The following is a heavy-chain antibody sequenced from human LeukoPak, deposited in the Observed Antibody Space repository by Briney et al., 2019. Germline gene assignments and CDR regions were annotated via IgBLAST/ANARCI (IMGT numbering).Heavy chain of an antibody. CDR1: GGSISTGDYH. J-gene: IGHJ3*02. CDR3: ARDCGGGSCYGAFEI. V-gene: IGHV4-30-4*01. D-gene: IGHD2-15*01. Sequence: SETLPLTCTVSGGSISTGDYHWSWIRQPPGKGLEWMGYINHRGSTYYNSSLKSRVTMSLDTSRDQFSLRLSSMIAADTAVYYCARDCGGGSCYGAFEIWGQGTMVTVSS. CDR2: INHRGST.